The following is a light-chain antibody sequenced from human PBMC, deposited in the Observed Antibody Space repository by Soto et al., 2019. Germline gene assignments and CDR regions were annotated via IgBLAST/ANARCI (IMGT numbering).Light chain of an antibody. Sequence: DLQMTQSPSTLSASVGDRVTITCRASQSISSWLAWYQQKPGKAPKLLIYDASSLKSGVPSRFSGSGSGTEFTLTISSLQPDDFATYYCQQYSTFSPTFGQGTKVEIK. J-gene: IGKJ1*01. V-gene: IGKV1-5*01. CDR1: QSISSW. CDR3: QQYSTFSPT. CDR2: DAS.